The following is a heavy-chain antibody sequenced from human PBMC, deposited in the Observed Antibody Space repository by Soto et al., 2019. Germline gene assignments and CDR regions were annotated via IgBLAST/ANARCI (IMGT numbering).Heavy chain of an antibody. V-gene: IGHV3-11*01. CDR1: GFTFSDYY. Sequence: GSLRLSCAASGFTFSDYYMSWIRQAPGKGLEWVSYISSSGSTIYYADSVKGRFTISRDNAKNSLYLQMSSLRAEDTAVYYCARAPGHQLLFWFDPWGQGTLVTVSS. CDR3: ARAPGHQLLFWFDP. D-gene: IGHD2-2*01. CDR2: ISSSGSTI. J-gene: IGHJ5*02.